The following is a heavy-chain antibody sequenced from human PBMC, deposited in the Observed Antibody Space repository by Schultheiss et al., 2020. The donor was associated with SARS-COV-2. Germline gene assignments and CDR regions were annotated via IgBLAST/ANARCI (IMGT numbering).Heavy chain of an antibody. CDR2: IYYSGST. CDR3: ARVGCSGGSCYSSYYYYGMDV. J-gene: IGHJ6*02. V-gene: IGHV4-61*08. Sequence: SETLSLTCAVSGGSISSGGYSWSWIRQHPGKGLEWIGYIYYSGSTNYNPSLKSRVTISVDTSKNQFSLKLSSVTAADTAVYYCARVGCSGGSCYSSYYYYGMDVWGQGTTVTVSS. CDR1: GGSISSGGYS. D-gene: IGHD2-15*01.